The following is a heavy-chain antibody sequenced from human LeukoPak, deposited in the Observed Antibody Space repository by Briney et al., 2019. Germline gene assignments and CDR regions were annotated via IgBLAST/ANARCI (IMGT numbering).Heavy chain of an antibody. CDR2: IYHSGST. V-gene: IGHV4-38-2*01. J-gene: IGHJ5*02. CDR3: ARGPSSSDWFDP. Sequence: PSETLSLTCAVWGYSNSSCYYWGWIRQPPRKAPEWIGSIYHSGSTYYNPSLKSRVTISVDTSKNQFSLKLSSVTAADKAVYYCARGPSSSDWFDPWGQGTLVTVSS. CDR1: GYSNSSCYY. D-gene: IGHD6-6*01.